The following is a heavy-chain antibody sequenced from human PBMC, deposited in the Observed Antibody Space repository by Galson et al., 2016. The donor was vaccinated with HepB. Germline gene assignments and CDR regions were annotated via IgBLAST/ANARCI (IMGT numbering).Heavy chain of an antibody. CDR3: GAATTFEGYYYYYMDV. D-gene: IGHD4-17*01. CDR2: TIPILDTA. CDR1: GGTFSSYT. V-gene: IGHV1-69*13. J-gene: IGHJ6*03. Sequence: SVKVSCKASGGTFSSYTFTWVRQAPGQGLEWMGGTIPILDTANYAQKFQGRVTITADASTSTAYMELSGLRSDDTAVYYCGAATTFEGYYYYYMDVWGEGTTVTVSS.